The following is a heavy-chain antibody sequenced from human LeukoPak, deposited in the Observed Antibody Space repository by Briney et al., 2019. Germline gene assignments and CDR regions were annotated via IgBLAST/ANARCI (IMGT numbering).Heavy chain of an antibody. CDR1: GVSITTYY. CDR3: ARAFRPTTIDY. V-gene: IGHV4-4*07. D-gene: IGHD1-1*01. Sequence: SETLSLTCTVSGVSITTYYWSWIRQPAGKGLEWIGRIYTSGSTNYNPSLKSRVTISVDTSKNQFSLKLSSVTAADTAVYYCARAFRPTTIDYWGQGTLVTVSS. J-gene: IGHJ4*02. CDR2: IYTSGST.